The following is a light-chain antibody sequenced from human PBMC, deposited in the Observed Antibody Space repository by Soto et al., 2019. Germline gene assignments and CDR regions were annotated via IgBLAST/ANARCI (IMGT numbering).Light chain of an antibody. J-gene: IGLJ1*01. CDR1: SSDVGGYNY. CDR2: DVS. Sequence: QSALTQPASVSGSPGQSITISCTGTSSDVGGYNYVSWYQQHRGKAPKLMIYDVSNRPLGVSNRFSGSKSGNTASLTISGLQSEDEAAYYCCSYTSSSLYVVGTGTKVTVL. V-gene: IGLV2-14*03. CDR3: CSYTSSSLYV.